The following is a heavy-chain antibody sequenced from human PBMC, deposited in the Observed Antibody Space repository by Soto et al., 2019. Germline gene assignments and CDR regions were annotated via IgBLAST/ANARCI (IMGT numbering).Heavy chain of an antibody. V-gene: IGHV4-61*08. CDR2: IYYTGST. Sequence: SETLSLTCTVSGGSISSGGYYWSWIRQHPGKGLEWIGYIYYTGSTNYNPSLKGRVTMSVDTSRDQVSLRLRSVTRADTAVYYCARDQYDFRSGSYYYAMEVWGQGTKVTVSS. D-gene: IGHD3-3*01. J-gene: IGHJ6*02. CDR3: ARDQYDFRSGSYYYAMEV. CDR1: GGSISSGGYY.